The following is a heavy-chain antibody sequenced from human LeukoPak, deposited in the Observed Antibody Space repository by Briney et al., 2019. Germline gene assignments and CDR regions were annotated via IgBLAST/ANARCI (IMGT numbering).Heavy chain of an antibody. D-gene: IGHD1-26*01. J-gene: IGHJ4*02. V-gene: IGHV3-48*04. CDR2: ISSRGDTI. CDR1: GFTFSSYS. CDR3: ARGAGSYYYFDY. Sequence: GGSLRLSCAASGFTFSSYSMNWVRQAPGKGLEWVSYISSRGDTIYYADSLKGRFTLSRDNAKNSLSLQIDNLRADDTAVYYCARGAGSYYYFDYWGQGTLVTVSS.